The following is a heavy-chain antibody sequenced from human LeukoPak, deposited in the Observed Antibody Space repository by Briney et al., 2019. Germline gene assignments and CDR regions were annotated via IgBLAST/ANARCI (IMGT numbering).Heavy chain of an antibody. D-gene: IGHD2-21*01. J-gene: IGHJ3*02. CDR2: IYYTGAS. V-gene: IGHV4-59*01. CDR3: ARVMGTGVIDDAFDI. Sequence: SETLSLTCIVSGDSPTSYYWSWLRQSPREGLEWIGYIYYTGASGYNPSLTLRHNISIDMSKNSLSLKLISVTAADSAVYFCARVMGTGVIDDAFDIWGQGTMVTVSS. CDR1: GDSPTSYY.